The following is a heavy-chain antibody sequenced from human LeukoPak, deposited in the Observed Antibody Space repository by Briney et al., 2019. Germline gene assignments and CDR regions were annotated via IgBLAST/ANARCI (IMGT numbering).Heavy chain of an antibody. CDR3: ARGAYSSYHEDDAFDI. D-gene: IGHD6-6*01. J-gene: IGHJ3*02. CDR2: FDPEDGET. V-gene: IGHV1-24*01. Sequence: ASVKVSCKVSGYTLTELSMHWVRQAPGKGLEWMGGFDPEDGETIYAQKFQGRVTMTEDTSTDTAYMELSSLRSEDTAVYYCARGAYSSYHEDDAFDIWGQGTMVTVSS. CDR1: GYTLTELS.